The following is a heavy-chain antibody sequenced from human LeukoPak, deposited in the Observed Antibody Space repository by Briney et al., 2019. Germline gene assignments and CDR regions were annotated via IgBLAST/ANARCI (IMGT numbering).Heavy chain of an antibody. CDR2: IYPGDSDT. V-gene: IGHV5-51*01. Sequence: GESLRISCKGSGYSFTNYWIGWVRQMPDKGLEWMGIIYPGDSDTKYSPSFQGQVTISADKSISTAYLQWSSLKASDTAMYYCARRVGYDSSGYYYYFDYWGQGTLVTVSS. J-gene: IGHJ4*02. CDR1: GYSFTNYW. CDR3: ARRVGYDSSGYYYYFDY. D-gene: IGHD3-22*01.